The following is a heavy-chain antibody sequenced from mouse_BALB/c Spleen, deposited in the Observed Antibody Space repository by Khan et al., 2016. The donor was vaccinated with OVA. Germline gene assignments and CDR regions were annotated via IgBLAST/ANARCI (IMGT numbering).Heavy chain of an antibody. Sequence: EVQLQESGPGLVKPSQSLSLTCSVTGYSITSGYYWNWIRQFPGNKLEWMDYIRYDGSNNYNPSLKNRISITRDTSKNQFFLKLNSVTTEDTATYYCAGDYYGTSWYFDVWGAGTTVTVSS. V-gene: IGHV3-6*02. CDR1: GYSITSGYY. D-gene: IGHD1-1*01. CDR3: AGDYYGTSWYFDV. CDR2: IRYDGSN. J-gene: IGHJ1*01.